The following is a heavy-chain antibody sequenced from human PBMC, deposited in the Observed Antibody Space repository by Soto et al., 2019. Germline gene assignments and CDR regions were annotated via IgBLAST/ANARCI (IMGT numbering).Heavy chain of an antibody. V-gene: IGHV3-23*01. CDR1: GITFSSYV. CDR2: ISGSASIT. D-gene: IGHD6-19*01. J-gene: IGHJ4*02. CDR3: AKEGTSGLYYFDY. Sequence: GGSLRLSCAASGITFSSYVMSWVRQAPGKGLEWVSVISGSASITYYADSVKGRFTISRDNSKNTLYLQMNSLRAEDTAVYYCAKEGTSGLYYFDYWGQGTLVTVSS.